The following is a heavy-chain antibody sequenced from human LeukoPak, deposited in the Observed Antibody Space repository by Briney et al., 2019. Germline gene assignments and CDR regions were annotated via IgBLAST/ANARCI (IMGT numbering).Heavy chain of an antibody. V-gene: IGHV4-59*08. Sequence: SETLSLTCTVSGGSFTSYYWSWIRQPPGKGLEWIGYIYYSGSTTYNPSLKSRVTISVDTAKNQFSLNLSSVTAADTAIYYCAKSRVLSAIAAFDYWGQGTLVTVSS. CDR2: IYYSGST. J-gene: IGHJ4*02. D-gene: IGHD2-15*01. CDR3: AKSRVLSAIAAFDY. CDR1: GGSFTSYY.